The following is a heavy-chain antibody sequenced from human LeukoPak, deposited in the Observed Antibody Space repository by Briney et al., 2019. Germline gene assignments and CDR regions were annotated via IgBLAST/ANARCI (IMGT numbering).Heavy chain of an antibody. J-gene: IGHJ4*02. Sequence: GGSLRLSCAASGFTFSSYGMHWVRQAPGKGLEWVAYIRYDATNKFYVDSVKGRFTISRDNSKNTLYLQMNSLRAEDKAVYYFAVALGGTNPQPFDXWGQGXPVTV. CDR1: GFTFSSYG. CDR2: IRYDATNK. D-gene: IGHD1-26*01. V-gene: IGHV3-30*02. CDR3: AVALGGTNPQPFDX.